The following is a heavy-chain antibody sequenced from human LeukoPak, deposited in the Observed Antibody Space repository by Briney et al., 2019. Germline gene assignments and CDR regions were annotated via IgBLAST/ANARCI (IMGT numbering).Heavy chain of an antibody. CDR3: ARAGVVTNPNSYWYFDL. Sequence: PSETLSLTCTVSGGSIRSYYWSWIRQPPGKGLEWIGYIYYSGSTNYNPFLESRVTISVDTSKNQFSLKLSSVTAADTAVYYCARAGVVTNPNSYWYFDLWGRGTLVTVSS. CDR1: GGSIRSYY. D-gene: IGHD3-3*01. CDR2: IYYSGST. J-gene: IGHJ2*01. V-gene: IGHV4-59*01.